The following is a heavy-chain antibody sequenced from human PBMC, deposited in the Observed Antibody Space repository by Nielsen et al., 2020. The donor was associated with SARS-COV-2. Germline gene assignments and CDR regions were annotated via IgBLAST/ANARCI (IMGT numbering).Heavy chain of an antibody. V-gene: IGHV1-2*02. CDR2: INPNSGGT. J-gene: IGHJ6*02. CDR3: ARARATIFGLVMSYGMDV. D-gene: IGHD3/OR15-3a*01. Sequence: ASVKVSCKASGYTFTDYYIHWVRQAPGQGLEWMGWINPNSGGTDYAQKFQGRVTMTWDTSISTVYMELTSDDTAVYYCARARATIFGLVMSYGMDVWGQGTTVAVSS. CDR1: GYTFTDYY.